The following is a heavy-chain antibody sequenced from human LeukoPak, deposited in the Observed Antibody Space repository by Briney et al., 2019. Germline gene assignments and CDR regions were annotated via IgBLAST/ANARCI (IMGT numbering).Heavy chain of an antibody. D-gene: IGHD1-20*01. CDR3: ASVYLHGMDV. CDR2: INPNSGGT. Sequence: GASVKVSCKASGYTFTGYYMHWVRQAPGQGLEWMGRINPNSGGTNYAQKFQGRVTMTRDTPTNTVYMKMSSLRIEDTAVYYCASVYLHGMDVWGQGTTVTVSS. V-gene: IGHV1-2*06. CDR1: GYTFTGYY. J-gene: IGHJ6*02.